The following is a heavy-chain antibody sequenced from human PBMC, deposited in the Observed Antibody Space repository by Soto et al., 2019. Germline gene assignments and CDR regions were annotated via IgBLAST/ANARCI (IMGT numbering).Heavy chain of an antibody. CDR3: ARSVPTVGALDV. CDR1: GDRVSGNRSA. J-gene: IGHJ6*02. Sequence: QPLSFTGALSGDRVSGNRSAWSWIRQSPSWGGEWLGRTYYRYKWYNDCAGSVKSRITINPEPSKNQFSLQLNSVTPEDTAVYFCARSVPTVGALDVWGQGTTVTVS. V-gene: IGHV6-1*01. CDR2: TYYRYKWYN. D-gene: IGHD2-2*01.